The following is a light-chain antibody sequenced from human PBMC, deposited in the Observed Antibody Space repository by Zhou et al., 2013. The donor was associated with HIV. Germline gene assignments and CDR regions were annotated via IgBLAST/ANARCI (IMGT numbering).Light chain of an antibody. Sequence: QSALTQPASVSGSPGQSITISCTGTSSDIGGYNYVSWYQQHPGKAPKLMIYDVNNRPSGVSNRFSGSKSGNTASLTISGLQAEDEADYYCSSYAGSSTLYVFGIGTKVTVL. CDR3: SSYAGSSTLYV. CDR1: SSDIGGYNY. J-gene: IGLJ1*01. CDR2: DVN. V-gene: IGLV2-14*03.